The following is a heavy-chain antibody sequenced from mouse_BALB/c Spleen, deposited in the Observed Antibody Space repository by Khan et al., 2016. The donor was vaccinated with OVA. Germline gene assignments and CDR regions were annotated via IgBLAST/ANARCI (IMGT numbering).Heavy chain of an antibody. J-gene: IGHJ4*01. CDR2: ILGGGGT. CDR3: ARAYYRYDGYDDMDY. Sequence: QVQLKESGPGLVAPSQCLSITCTVSGFSLSRYNIHWVRQPPGKGLEWLGIILGGGGTDYNSPPNSRLSTIKDNSTSHHFLKMNSLQTDDSAMYYCARAYYRYDGYDDMDYWGQGTSVTVSS. D-gene: IGHD2-14*01. CDR1: GFSLSRYN. V-gene: IGHV2-6-4*01.